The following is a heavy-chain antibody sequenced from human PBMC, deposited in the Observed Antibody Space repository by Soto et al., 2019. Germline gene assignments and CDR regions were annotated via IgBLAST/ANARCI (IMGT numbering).Heavy chain of an antibody. D-gene: IGHD1-26*01. CDR1: GGSISSHY. J-gene: IGHJ4*02. Sequence: SETLSLTCTVSGGSISSHYWSWIRQPPGKGLEWIGYIYYSGSTNYNPSLKSRVTISVDTSKNQFSLRLSSVTAADTAVYYCARGVHSGIYHHFDYWGQGTLVTVSS. V-gene: IGHV4-59*11. CDR3: ARGVHSGIYHHFDY. CDR2: IYYSGST.